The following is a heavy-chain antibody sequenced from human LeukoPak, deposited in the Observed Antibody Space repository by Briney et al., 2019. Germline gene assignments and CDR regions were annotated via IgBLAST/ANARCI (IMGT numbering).Heavy chain of an antibody. CDR2: IYYSGST. CDR1: GGSISSSSYY. V-gene: IGHV4-39*07. CDR3: ARDRTRYDYVWGSYRPPGYFDY. Sequence: PSETLSLTCTVSGGSISSSSYYWGWIRQPPGKGLEWIGSIYYSGSTYYNPSLKSRVTISVDTSKNQFSLKLSSVTAADTAVYYCARDRTRYDYVWGSYRPPGYFDYWGQGTLVTVSS. D-gene: IGHD3-16*02. J-gene: IGHJ4*02.